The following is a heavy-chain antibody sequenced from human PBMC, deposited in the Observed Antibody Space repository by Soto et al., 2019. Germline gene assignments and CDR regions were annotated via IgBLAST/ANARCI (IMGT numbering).Heavy chain of an antibody. CDR1: GFTFSNYA. Sequence: GGSLRLSCEASGFTFSNYALSWVRQAPGKGLEWVSGISDSGGSTYYADSVKGRFTISRDNSKNTLYLQMNSLRVEDTAVYFCAKSLRWFNDAFDIWGQGTMVTVSS. D-gene: IGHD2-15*01. J-gene: IGHJ3*02. CDR2: ISDSGGST. V-gene: IGHV3-23*01. CDR3: AKSLRWFNDAFDI.